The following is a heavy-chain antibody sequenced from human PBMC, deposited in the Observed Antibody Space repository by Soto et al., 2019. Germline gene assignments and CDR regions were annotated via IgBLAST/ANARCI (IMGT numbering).Heavy chain of an antibody. CDR3: ARMNYYDTSGYPFDY. CDR1: GGSFSPNY. CDR2: IYYAGTT. Sequence: SETLSLTCTVSGGSFSPNYWSWIRQSPGKGLEWIGYIYYAGTTSYNPSLKSRVTMSADTSKNQFSLKLNSVTAADTAVYYCARMNYYDTSGYPFDYWGQGMMVTVSS. D-gene: IGHD3-22*01. J-gene: IGHJ4*02. V-gene: IGHV4-59*01.